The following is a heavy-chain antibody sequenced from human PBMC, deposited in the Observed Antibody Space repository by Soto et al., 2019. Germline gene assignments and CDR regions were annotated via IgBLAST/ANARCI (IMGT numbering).Heavy chain of an antibody. CDR3: ARSKCSGGSCYSGPPFFDY. V-gene: IGHV1-18*01. CDR1: GYTFTSYG. Sequence: ASVKVSCKASGYTFTSYGISWVRQAPGQGLEWMGWISAYNGNTNYAQKLQGRVTMTTDTSTSTAYMELRSLRSDDTAVYYCARSKCSGGSCYSGPPFFDYWGQGTLVTAPQ. J-gene: IGHJ4*02. CDR2: ISAYNGNT. D-gene: IGHD2-15*01.